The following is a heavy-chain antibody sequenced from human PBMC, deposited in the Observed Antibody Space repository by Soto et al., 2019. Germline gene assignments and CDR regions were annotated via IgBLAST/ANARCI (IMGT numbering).Heavy chain of an antibody. CDR3: ATESGSTYGYFDH. Sequence: SETLSLTCTVSGGSVTSDEDYWTWIRQSSGKGLEWIGYISNSGSTGYNPSLKTRLSMSVDRSKNQFTLRLTSVTAADTAVYFCATESGSTYGYFDHWGQGTQVTVSS. CDR1: GGSVTSDEDY. D-gene: IGHD5-18*01. J-gene: IGHJ4*02. CDR2: ISNSGST. V-gene: IGHV4-30-4*01.